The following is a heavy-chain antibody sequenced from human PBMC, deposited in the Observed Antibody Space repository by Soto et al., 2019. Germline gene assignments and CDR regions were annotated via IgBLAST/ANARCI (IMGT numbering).Heavy chain of an antibody. J-gene: IGHJ4*02. V-gene: IGHV3-23*01. CDR2: ISVSVGST. CDR1: GFTFSSYA. Sequence: EVQLLESGGGLVQPGGSLRLSCAASGFTFSSYAMSWVRQAPGKGLDWVSAISVSVGSTYYADSVKGRFTISRDNSKNTMYLQMNSLRAEDTAVYDCAKVERAVAGIIDWGQGTLVTVSS. D-gene: IGHD6-19*01. CDR3: AKVERAVAGIID.